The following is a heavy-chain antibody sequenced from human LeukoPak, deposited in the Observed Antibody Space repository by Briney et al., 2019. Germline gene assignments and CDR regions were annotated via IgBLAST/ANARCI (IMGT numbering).Heavy chain of an antibody. J-gene: IGHJ4*02. V-gene: IGHV4-39*07. CDR2: IYYSGST. CDR3: ARDQGSPDY. CDR1: GGSISSRSYY. Sequence: SETLSLTCTVSGGSISSRSYYWGWLRQPPGKGLEWIGSIYYSGSTYYNPSLKSRVTISLDTSKNQFSLKLNSVTAADTAVYYCARDQGSPDYWGQGTLVIVSS.